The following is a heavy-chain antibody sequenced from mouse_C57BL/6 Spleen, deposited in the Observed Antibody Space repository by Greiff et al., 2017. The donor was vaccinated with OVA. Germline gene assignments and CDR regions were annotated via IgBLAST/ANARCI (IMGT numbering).Heavy chain of an antibody. Sequence: VQLQQSGPGMVKPSQSLSLTCTVTGYSITSGYDWHWIRHFPGNKLEWMGYISYSGSTNYNPSLKSRISITHDTSKNHFFLKLNSVTTEDTATYYCARGELGRAWFAYWGQGTLVTVSA. V-gene: IGHV3-1*01. J-gene: IGHJ3*01. CDR3: ARGELGRAWFAY. D-gene: IGHD4-1*01. CDR1: GYSITSGYD. CDR2: ISYSGST.